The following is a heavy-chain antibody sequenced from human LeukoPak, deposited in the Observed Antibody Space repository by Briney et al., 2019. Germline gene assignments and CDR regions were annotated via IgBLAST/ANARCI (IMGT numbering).Heavy chain of an antibody. J-gene: IGHJ4*02. CDR1: GGSISSSS. CDR3: AKDNPVLHY. V-gene: IGHV3-30*18. CDR2: ISKDESNK. Sequence: LSLTCTVSGGSISSSSYYWGWIRQPPGKGLEWVSHISKDESNKYYADSVKGRFTVSRDTSKNTLFLQMNSLRVKDTAVYYCAKDNPVLHYWGQGTLVTVSS.